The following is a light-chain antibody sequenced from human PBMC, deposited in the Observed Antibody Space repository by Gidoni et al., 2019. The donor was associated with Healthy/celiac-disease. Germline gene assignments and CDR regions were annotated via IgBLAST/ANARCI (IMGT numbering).Light chain of an antibody. V-gene: IGKV2-28*01. Sequence: DIVMTQSPRSLPVTPGEPASISCRSSQSVLHSNGYNYLDWYLQKPGQSPQLLIYLGSNRASGVPDRFSGSGSGTDFTLKISRVDAEDVGVYYCMQALQTPFTFGPGTKVEIK. J-gene: IGKJ3*01. CDR3: MQALQTPFT. CDR1: QSVLHSNGYNY. CDR2: LGS.